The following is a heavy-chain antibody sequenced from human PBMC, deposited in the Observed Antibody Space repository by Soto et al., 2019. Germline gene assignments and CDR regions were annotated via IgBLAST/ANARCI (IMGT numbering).Heavy chain of an antibody. J-gene: IGHJ4*02. CDR1: GDSISSSDSH. D-gene: IGHD4-4*01. CDR2: IFYSGIDPVYVDGSK. Sequence: SETLSLTCTVSGDSISSSDSHWGWIRQAPRKGLEWIATIFYSGIDPVYVDGSKYYNPSLESRVTISVDTSKKQVSLRLSSVTVADTGVYFCARTLGPQVTGYVDSDYRWTIDQWGQGTLVTVSS. V-gene: IGHV4-39*01. CDR3: ARTLGPQVTGYVDSDYRWTIDQ.